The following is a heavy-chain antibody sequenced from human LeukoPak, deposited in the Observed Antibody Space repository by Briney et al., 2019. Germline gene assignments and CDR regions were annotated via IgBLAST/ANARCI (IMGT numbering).Heavy chain of an antibody. Sequence: SETLSLTCTVSGGSISSYYWSWIRQPPGKGLEWIGYIYYSGSTNYNPSLKSRVTISVDTSKNQFSLKLSSVTAADTAVYYCARDREEGAFDVWGQGTMVTVSS. V-gene: IGHV4-59*01. CDR2: IYYSGST. J-gene: IGHJ3*01. CDR3: ARDREEGAFDV. CDR1: GGSISSYY. D-gene: IGHD1-26*01.